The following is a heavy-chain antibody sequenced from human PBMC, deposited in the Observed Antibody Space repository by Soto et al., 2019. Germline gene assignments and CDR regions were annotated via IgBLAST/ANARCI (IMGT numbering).Heavy chain of an antibody. V-gene: IGHV4-61*08. CDR1: GGSISSGGYY. CDR2: IYYSGST. CDR3: ARWIEMATIGLFDY. J-gene: IGHJ4*02. Sequence: SETLSLTCTVSGGSISSGGYYWSWIRQPPGKGLEWIGYIYYSGSTNYNPSLKSRVTISVDTSKNQFSLKLSSVTAADTAVYYCARWIEMATIGLFDYWGQGTLVTVSS. D-gene: IGHD5-12*01.